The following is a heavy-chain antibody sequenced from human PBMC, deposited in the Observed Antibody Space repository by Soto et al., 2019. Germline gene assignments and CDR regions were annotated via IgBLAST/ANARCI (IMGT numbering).Heavy chain of an antibody. CDR1: GGSISSSSYY. CDR3: ARLEQWLEGSGVDY. D-gene: IGHD6-19*01. J-gene: IGHJ4*02. V-gene: IGHV4-39*01. CDR2: IYYSGST. Sequence: QLQLQESGPGLVKPSETLSLTCTVSGGSISSSSYYWGWIRQPPGKGLEWMGSIYYSGSTYYNPSLKSRVTISVDTSKNQFSLKLSSVTAADTAVYYCARLEQWLEGSGVDYWGQGTLVTVSS.